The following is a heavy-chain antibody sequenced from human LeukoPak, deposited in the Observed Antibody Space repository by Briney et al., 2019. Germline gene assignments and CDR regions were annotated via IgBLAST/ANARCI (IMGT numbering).Heavy chain of an antibody. D-gene: IGHD6-13*01. J-gene: IGHJ4*02. CDR2: IIPIFGTA. V-gene: IGHV1-69*05. Sequence: GASVKVSCKASGGTFSSYAISWVRQAPGQGLEWMGRIIPIFGTANYAQKFQGRVTITTDESTSTAYMELSSLRSEDTAVYYCARGLAAVPYYFVYWGQGTLVTVSS. CDR3: ARGLAAVPYYFVY. CDR1: GGTFSSYA.